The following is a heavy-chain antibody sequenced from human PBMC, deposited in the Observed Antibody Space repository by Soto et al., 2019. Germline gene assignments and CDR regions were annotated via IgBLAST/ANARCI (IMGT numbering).Heavy chain of an antibody. CDR2: ISGGGGGA. CDR3: VREASGWYSRGSFDF. Sequence: GGSLRLSCTASGFTFNSYATNWVRQAPGKGLEWVSGISGGGGGAYYADSVQGRFIISRDNSKNTLYLQMNSLRAEDAAIYYCVREASGWYSRGSFDFWGRGTMVTV. V-gene: IGHV3-23*01. CDR1: GFTFNSYA. D-gene: IGHD6-13*01. J-gene: IGHJ3*01.